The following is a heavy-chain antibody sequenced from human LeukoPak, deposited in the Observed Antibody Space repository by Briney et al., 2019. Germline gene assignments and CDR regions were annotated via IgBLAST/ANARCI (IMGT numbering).Heavy chain of an antibody. D-gene: IGHD3-22*01. CDR1: GGSFSGSY. CDR3: ARHKTDYYDSSGYYFDY. Sequence: PSETLSLTCAVYGGSFSGSYWSWIRQPPGKGLEWIGEINHSGSTNYKPSLKSRVTISLDTSKNQFFLKLTSVTAADTAVYYCARHKTDYYDSSGYYFDYWGQGTLVTVSS. V-gene: IGHV4-34*01. J-gene: IGHJ4*02. CDR2: INHSGST.